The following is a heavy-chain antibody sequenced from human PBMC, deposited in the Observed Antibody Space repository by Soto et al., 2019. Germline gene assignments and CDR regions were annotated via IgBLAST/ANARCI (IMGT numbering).Heavy chain of an antibody. CDR1: GGTFSSYA. Sequence: ASVKVSCKASGGTFSSYAISWVRQAPGQGLEWMGGIIPIFGTANYAQKSQGRVTITADESTSTAYMELSSLRSEDTAVYYCARDRLNDFWSGYFRYYYGMDVWGQGTTVTVSS. V-gene: IGHV1-69*13. D-gene: IGHD3-3*01. CDR3: ARDRLNDFWSGYFRYYYGMDV. CDR2: IIPIFGTA. J-gene: IGHJ6*02.